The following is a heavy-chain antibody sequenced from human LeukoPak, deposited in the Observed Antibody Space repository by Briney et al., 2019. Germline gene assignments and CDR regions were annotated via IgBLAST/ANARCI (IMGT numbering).Heavy chain of an antibody. D-gene: IGHD6-19*01. CDR3: VAGNGDYFDH. CDR1: GYPFSNYW. V-gene: IGHV5-51*01. CDR2: LYPADSDT. J-gene: IGHJ4*02. Sequence: GESLKISCKGSGYPFSNYWIGWVRQMPGKGLEWVGMLYPADSDTRYSPSFQGQVTISVDRSISTAYLQWNSLKASDTAMYYAVAGNGDYFDHWGQGTLVTVSS.